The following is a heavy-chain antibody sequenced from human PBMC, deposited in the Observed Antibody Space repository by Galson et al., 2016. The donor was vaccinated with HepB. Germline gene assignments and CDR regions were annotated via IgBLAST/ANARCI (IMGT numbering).Heavy chain of an antibody. CDR3: ARGAYYDFLWYFDL. Sequence: SLRLSCAAPGFTFSSYAMHWVRQAPGKGLEWLAVILYDGSDESYADSVRGRVTISRDNSQNTLYLQMNNLRLEDTAVYYCARGAYYDFLWYFDLWGRGTLVTVSS. V-gene: IGHV3-30*04. CDR2: ILYDGSDE. CDR1: GFTFSSYA. J-gene: IGHJ2*01. D-gene: IGHD3/OR15-3a*01.